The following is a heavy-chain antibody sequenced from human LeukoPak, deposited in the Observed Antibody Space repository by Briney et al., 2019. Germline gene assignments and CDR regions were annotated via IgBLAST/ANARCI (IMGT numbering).Heavy chain of an antibody. D-gene: IGHD3-10*01. V-gene: IGHV3-21*01. CDR3: AGTYGSGTFDY. CDR1: GFTFSSYS. J-gene: IGHJ4*02. CDR2: ISSSSSYI. Sequence: GGSLRLSCAASGFTFSSYSMNWVRQAPGKGLEWVSSISSSSSYIYYADSVKGRFTISRDNAKNSLYLQMNSPRAEDTAVYYCAGTYGSGTFDYWGQGTLVTVSS.